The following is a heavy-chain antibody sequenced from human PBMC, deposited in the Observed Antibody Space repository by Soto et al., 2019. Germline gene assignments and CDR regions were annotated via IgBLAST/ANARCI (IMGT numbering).Heavy chain of an antibody. CDR1: GGSINSGGYY. CDR3: ARNRYYYDSSGTPYYFDY. D-gene: IGHD3-22*01. CDR2: IYYSGST. Sequence: SETLSLTCTVSGGSINSGGYYWSWIRQHPGKGLEWIGYIYYSGSTYYNPSLKSRVTISVDTSKNQFSLKLSSVTAADTAVYYCARNRYYYDSSGTPYYFDYWGQGTLVTVS. V-gene: IGHV4-31*03. J-gene: IGHJ4*02.